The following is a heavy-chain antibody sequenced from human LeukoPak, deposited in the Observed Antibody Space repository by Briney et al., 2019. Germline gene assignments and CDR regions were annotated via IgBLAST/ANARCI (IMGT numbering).Heavy chain of an antibody. V-gene: IGHV1-2*06. Sequence: ASVKVSCKASGYSFTAQYMHWLRQAPGQGLEWIGRINPNSGGTNYAQKFQGRVTMTRDTSISTAYMELSRLRSDDTAVYYCAREPHPEGFDYWGQGTLVTVSS. CDR3: AREPHPEGFDY. J-gene: IGHJ4*02. D-gene: IGHD1-14*01. CDR1: GYSFTAQY. CDR2: INPNSGGT.